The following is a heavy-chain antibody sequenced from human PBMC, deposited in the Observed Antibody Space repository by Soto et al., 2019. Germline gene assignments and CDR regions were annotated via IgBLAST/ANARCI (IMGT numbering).Heavy chain of an antibody. J-gene: IGHJ6*02. CDR3: ARVPWFGEFYYYYGMDV. D-gene: IGHD3-10*01. V-gene: IGHV1-69*06. CDR2: IIPTFGTA. CDR1: GGTFSSYA. Sequence: SVKVSCKASGGTFSSYAISWVRQAPGQGLEWMGGIIPTFGTANYAQKFQGRVTITADRSTSTAHMELSSLRSEDTAVYYCARVPWFGEFYYYYGMDVWGQGTTVTVSS.